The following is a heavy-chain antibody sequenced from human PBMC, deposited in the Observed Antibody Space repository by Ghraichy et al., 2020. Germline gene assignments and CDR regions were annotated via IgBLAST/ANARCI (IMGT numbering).Heavy chain of an antibody. CDR1: GYSISSGYY. D-gene: IGHD6-13*01. CDR2: IYHSGST. J-gene: IGHJ3*02. Sequence: SETLSLTCTVSGYSISSGYYWGWIRQPPGKGLEWIGSIYHSGSTYYNPSLKSRVTISVETSKNQFSLKLSSVTAADTAVYYFSRGGGVWIAAGDAFGIWGQGTMVTVSS. CDR3: SRGGGVWIAAGDAFGI. V-gene: IGHV4-38-2*02.